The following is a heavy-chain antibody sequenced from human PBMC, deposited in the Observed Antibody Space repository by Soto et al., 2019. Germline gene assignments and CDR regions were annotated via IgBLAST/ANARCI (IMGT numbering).Heavy chain of an antibody. CDR3: ARGAYCGGDCPKYFQH. CDR2: IYYSGST. CDR1: GGSISSSSYY. J-gene: IGHJ1*01. Sequence: KASETLSLTCTVSGGSISSSSYYWGWIRQPPGKGLEWIGYIYYSGSTYYNPSLKSRVTISVDTSKNQFSLKLSSVTAADTAVYYCARGAYCGGDCPKYFQHWGQGTLVTVSS. D-gene: IGHD2-21*02. V-gene: IGHV4-31*03.